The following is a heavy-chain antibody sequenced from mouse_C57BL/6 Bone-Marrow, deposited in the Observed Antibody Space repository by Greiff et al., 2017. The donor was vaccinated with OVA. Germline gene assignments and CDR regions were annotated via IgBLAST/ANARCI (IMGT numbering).Heavy chain of an antibody. J-gene: IGHJ2*01. D-gene: IGHD3-3*01. Sequence: DVMLVESGGGLVKPGGSLKLSCAASGFTFSSYAMSWVRQTPEKRLEWVATISDGGSYTYYPDNVTGRFTISRDNAKNNLYLQRSHLKSEDTAMYYCAREGGLWGQGTTLTVSS. CDR1: GFTFSSYA. CDR3: AREGGL. CDR2: ISDGGSYT. V-gene: IGHV5-4*01.